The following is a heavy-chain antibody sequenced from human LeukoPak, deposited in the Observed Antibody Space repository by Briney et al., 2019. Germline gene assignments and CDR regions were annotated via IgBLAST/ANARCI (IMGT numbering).Heavy chain of an antibody. V-gene: IGHV6-1*01. CDR2: TYYRSQWYS. CDR1: GDSVSSKSTA. D-gene: IGHD2-15*01. CDR3: GRGLWPVAPHWFDP. Sequence: PSQTLSLTCAISGDSVSSKSTAWNWIRQSPSRGLEWLGRTYYRSQWYSEYAVSVKSRISINADTSKNQISLQLNSVTPEDTAVYYCGRGLWPVAPHWFDPWGQGSLVIVSS. J-gene: IGHJ5*02.